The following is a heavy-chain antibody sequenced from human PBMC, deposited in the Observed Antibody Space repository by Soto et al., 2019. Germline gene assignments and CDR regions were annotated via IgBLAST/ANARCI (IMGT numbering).Heavy chain of an antibody. J-gene: IGHJ2*01. CDR2: INHSGST. CDR1: GGSFSGYY. Sequence: QVQLQQWGAGLLKPSETLSLTCAVYGGSFSGYYWSWIRQPPGKGLEWIGEINHSGSTNYNPSPKSRVTISVATSKNQFSLKLSSVTAEDTAVYYCARGPYCTNGVCYNSKGWYFDLWGRGTLVTVSS. V-gene: IGHV4-34*01. CDR3: ARGPYCTNGVCYNSKGWYFDL. D-gene: IGHD2-8*01.